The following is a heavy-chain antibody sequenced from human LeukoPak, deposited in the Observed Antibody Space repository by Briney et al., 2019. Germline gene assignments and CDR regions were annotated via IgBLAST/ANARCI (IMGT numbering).Heavy chain of an antibody. Sequence: SETLSLTCTVSGGSITNTNYYWAWIRQPPGEGLEWIGSVYHSGITYYTPSLKSRVTISVDTSKNQFSLKLSSVTAADTAVYYCARPGPLGIPNWGQGTLVTVSS. CDR3: ARPGPLGIPN. D-gene: IGHD7-27*01. CDR1: GGSITNTNYY. CDR2: VYHSGIT. V-gene: IGHV4-39*01. J-gene: IGHJ4*02.